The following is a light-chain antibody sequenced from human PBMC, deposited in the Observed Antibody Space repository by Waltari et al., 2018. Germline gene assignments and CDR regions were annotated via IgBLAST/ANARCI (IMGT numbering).Light chain of an antibody. CDR3: STYTTGVV. V-gene: IGLV2-14*03. CDR1: STHVGDHNS. Sequence: QSALTQPASVTGSPGQSLTISRTGSSTHVGDHNSLSWYQQHPGKVPKLLAFYVTHRHSGVSDRFSGSKSGNTASLTISGLQAEDEGDYYCSTYTTGVVFGGGTKLTVL. CDR2: YVT. J-gene: IGLJ2*01.